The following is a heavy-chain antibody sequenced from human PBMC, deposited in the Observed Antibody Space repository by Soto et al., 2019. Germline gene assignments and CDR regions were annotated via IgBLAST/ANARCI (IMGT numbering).Heavy chain of an antibody. J-gene: IGHJ3*02. CDR3: ARGQSGYDVAFDI. D-gene: IGHD5-12*01. Sequence: ASVKVSCKASGYTFTGYYMHWLRQAPGQGLEWMGWINPNSGGTNYAQKFQGWVTMTRDTSISTAYMELSRLRSDDTAVYYCARGQSGYDVAFDIGGQGTMVTVSS. CDR2: INPNSGGT. V-gene: IGHV1-2*04. CDR1: GYTFTGYY.